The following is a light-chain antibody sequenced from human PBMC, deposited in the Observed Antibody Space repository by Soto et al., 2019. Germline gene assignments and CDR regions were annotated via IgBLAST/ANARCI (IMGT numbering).Light chain of an antibody. J-gene: IGKJ5*01. V-gene: IGKV4-1*01. CDR1: QSVLYSSNNKNY. CDR2: WAS. CDR3: QQYYSTPGT. Sequence: DIVMTQSPDSLAVSLGERATINCKSSQSVLYSSNNKNYLAWYQQKPGQPPKLLIYWASTRESGVPDRFSGSGSGTDVTLTISSLRAEDVAVYYCQQYYSTPGTFGQGTRLEI.